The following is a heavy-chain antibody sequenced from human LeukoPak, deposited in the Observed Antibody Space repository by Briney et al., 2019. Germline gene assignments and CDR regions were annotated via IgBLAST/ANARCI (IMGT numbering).Heavy chain of an antibody. V-gene: IGHV3-7*01. CDR1: GFTVTHYA. Sequence: GGSLRLSCSASGFTVTHYAMHWVRQAPGKGLEWVASINPDGNKKYSADSVKGRFTISRDNAENSLYLQMNSLRVEDTAFYYCARDLAYSRLDYWGQGMLVTVSS. J-gene: IGHJ4*02. CDR3: ARDLAYSRLDY. D-gene: IGHD5-18*01. CDR2: INPDGNKK.